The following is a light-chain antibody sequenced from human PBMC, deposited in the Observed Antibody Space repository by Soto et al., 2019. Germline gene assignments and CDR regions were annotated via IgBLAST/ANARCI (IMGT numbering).Light chain of an antibody. CDR2: GNN. CDR1: SSNIGAGYD. J-gene: IGLJ1*01. CDR3: QSYDGSLSGSV. V-gene: IGLV1-40*01. Sequence: QSVLTQPPSVSGAPGQRVTLSCTGSSSNIGAGYDVHWYQQLPGTAPKLLIYGNNNRPSGVPDRFSGSKSGTSASLAITGLQAEDEADYYCQSYDGSLSGSVFGTGTKVTVL.